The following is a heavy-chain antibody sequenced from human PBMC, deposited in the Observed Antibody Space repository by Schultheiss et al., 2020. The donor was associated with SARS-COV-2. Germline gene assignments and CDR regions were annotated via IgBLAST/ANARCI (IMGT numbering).Heavy chain of an antibody. CDR2: INHSGST. J-gene: IGHJ6*02. CDR1: GGSISSYY. CDR3: ARAPRHGSVTQSLYGMDV. Sequence: SQTLSLTCTVSGGSISSYYWSWIRQPPGKGLEWIGEINHSGSTYYNPSLKSLVTISVDTSKNQFSLKLSSVTAADTAVYYCARAPRHGSVTQSLYGMDVWGQGTTVTVSS. V-gene: IGHV4-34*09. D-gene: IGHD5/OR15-5a*01.